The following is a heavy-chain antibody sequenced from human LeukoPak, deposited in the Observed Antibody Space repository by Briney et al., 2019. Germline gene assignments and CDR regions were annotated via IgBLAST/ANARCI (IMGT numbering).Heavy chain of an antibody. CDR1: GGSISSGSYY. D-gene: IGHD1-14*01. CDR2: IYTSGST. J-gene: IGHJ6*03. CDR3: ARVDVTPGALRYYYMDV. Sequence: SETLSLTCTVSGGSISSGSYYWGWIRQPAGKGLEWIGRIYTSGSTNYNPSLKSRVTISVDTSKNQFSLKLSSVTAADTAVYYCARVDVTPGALRYYYMDVWGKGTTVTVSS. V-gene: IGHV4-61*02.